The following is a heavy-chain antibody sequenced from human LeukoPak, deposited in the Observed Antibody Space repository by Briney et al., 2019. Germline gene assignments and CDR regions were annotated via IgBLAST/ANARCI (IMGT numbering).Heavy chain of an antibody. CDR3: ARDYRKRVTWFDP. J-gene: IGHJ5*02. D-gene: IGHD4-11*01. CDR1: GDTFTSYD. Sequence: ASVKVSCKASGDTFTSYDINWVRQATGQELEWMGWMNPNSGNTGYAQKFQGRVTMTRNTSISTAYMELSSLGSEDTAVYYCARDYRKRVTWFDPWGQGTLVTVSS. V-gene: IGHV1-8*01. CDR2: MNPNSGNT.